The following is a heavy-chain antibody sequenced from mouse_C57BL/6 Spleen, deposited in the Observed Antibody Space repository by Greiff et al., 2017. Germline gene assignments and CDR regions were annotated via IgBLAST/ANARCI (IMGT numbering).Heavy chain of an antibody. Sequence: LSCKASGYTFTSYSMHWVKQRPGQGLAWIGYINPSSGYTKYNQKFKDKATLTADKSSSTAYMQLSSLTYEDAAVYYCARGGYFDDWGQGTTVTVSS. J-gene: IGHJ2*01. CDR3: ARGGYFDD. V-gene: IGHV1-7*01. CDR2: INPSSGYT. CDR1: GYTFTSYS.